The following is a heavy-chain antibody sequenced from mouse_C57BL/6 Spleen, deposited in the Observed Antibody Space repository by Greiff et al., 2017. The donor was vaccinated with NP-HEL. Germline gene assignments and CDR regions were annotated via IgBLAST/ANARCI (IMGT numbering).Heavy chain of an antibody. CDR1: GYTFTDYE. Sequence: QVQLQQSGAELVRPGASVTLSCKASGYTFTDYEMHWVKQTPVHGLEWIGAIDPETGGTAYNQKFKGKAILTADKSSSTAYMELRSLTSEDSAVYYCTCTMVTTGTTFFAYWGQGTLVTVSA. CDR3: TCTMVTTGTTFFAY. J-gene: IGHJ3*01. CDR2: IDPETGGT. D-gene: IGHD2-2*01. V-gene: IGHV1-15*01.